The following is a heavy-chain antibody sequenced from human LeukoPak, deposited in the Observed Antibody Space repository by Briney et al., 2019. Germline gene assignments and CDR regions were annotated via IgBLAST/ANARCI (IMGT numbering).Heavy chain of an antibody. J-gene: IGHJ3*02. D-gene: IGHD6-13*01. V-gene: IGHV4-39*07. CDR2: IYYSGST. CDR1: GGSISSSSYY. CDR3: ARDLSSSPNDAFDI. Sequence: SETLSLTCTVSGGSISSSSYYWGWIRQPPGKGLEWIGSIYYSGSTYYNPSLKSRVTISVDTSKNQFSLKLSSVTAADTAVYYCARDLSSSPNDAFDIWGQGTMVTVSS.